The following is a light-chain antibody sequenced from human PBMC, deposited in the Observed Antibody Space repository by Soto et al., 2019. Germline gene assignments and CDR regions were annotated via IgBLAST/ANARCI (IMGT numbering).Light chain of an antibody. CDR3: QQYNGYSAT. V-gene: IGKV1-5*03. CDR2: KAS. CDR1: QSISSW. J-gene: IGKJ4*01. Sequence: DIQMTQSPSTLSASVGDRVTITCRASQSISSWLAWYQQKPGKAPKLLIYKASNLESGVPSRFSGSGSWTESTLTISSLQPDDFATYYCQQYNGYSATFGGGTKVEVK.